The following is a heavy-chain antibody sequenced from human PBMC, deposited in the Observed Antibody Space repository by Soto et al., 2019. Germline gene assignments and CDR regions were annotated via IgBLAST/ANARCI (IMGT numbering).Heavy chain of an antibody. J-gene: IGHJ4*02. CDR1: GVTFVEYT. CDR2: ISWDGGRT. CDR3: AKGISLRWELPIDY. Sequence: GGSLRLSCAAGGVTFVEYTRHWVRKAPGKGLEWVSLISWDGGRTYYADSVKGRFTISRDNSKNSLYLQMNSLRTEDTALYYCAKGISLRWELPIDYWGQGT. D-gene: IGHD1-26*01. V-gene: IGHV3-43*01.